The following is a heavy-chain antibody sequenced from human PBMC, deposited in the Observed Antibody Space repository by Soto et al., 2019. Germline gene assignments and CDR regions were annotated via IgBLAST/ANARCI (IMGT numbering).Heavy chain of an antibody. Sequence: PGGSLRLSCVASGFTFSSYAMSWVRQAPGKGLEWVSAISGSGGSTYYADSVKGRFTISRDNSKNTLYLQMNSLRAEDTAVYYCATAGGPLLWFGELLSPRYFDYWGQGTLVTVSS. J-gene: IGHJ4*02. CDR1: GFTFSSYA. V-gene: IGHV3-23*01. CDR3: ATAGGPLLWFGELLSPRYFDY. CDR2: ISGSGGST. D-gene: IGHD3-10*01.